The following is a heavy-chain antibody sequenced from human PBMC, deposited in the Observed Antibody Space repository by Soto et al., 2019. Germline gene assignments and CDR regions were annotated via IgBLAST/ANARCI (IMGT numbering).Heavy chain of an antibody. Sequence: QVQLVQSGAEVKKPGSSVKVSCKASGGTFSSYTISWVRQAPGQGLEWMGRIIPILGIANYAQKFQGRVTITADKSTSTAYMELSSLRSEDTAVYYCARDVRYYYYGMDVWGQGTTVTVSS. CDR3: ARDVRYYYYGMDV. V-gene: IGHV1-69*02. CDR1: GGTFSSYT. J-gene: IGHJ6*02. CDR2: IIPILGIA. D-gene: IGHD3-10*02.